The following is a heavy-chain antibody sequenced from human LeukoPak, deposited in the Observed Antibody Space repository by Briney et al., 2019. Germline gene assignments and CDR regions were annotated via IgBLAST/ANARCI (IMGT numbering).Heavy chain of an antibody. J-gene: IGHJ4*02. CDR1: GGSISSYY. V-gene: IGHV4-59*08. CDR2: IYYSGST. Sequence: SETLSLTCTVSGGSISSYYWSWIRQPPGKGLEWIGDIYYSGSTNYNPSLKSRVTISVDTSKNQFSLKLSSVTAADTAVYYCARTKNVYSSSWYYFDYWGQGTLVTVSS. CDR3: ARTKNVYSSSWYYFDY. D-gene: IGHD6-13*01.